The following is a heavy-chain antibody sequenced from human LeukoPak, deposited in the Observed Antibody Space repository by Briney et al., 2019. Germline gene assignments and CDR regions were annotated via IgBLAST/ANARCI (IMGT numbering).Heavy chain of an antibody. CDR2: ISSSGSTI. Sequence: GGSLRLSCAASGFTFSSYEMNWVRQTPGKGLEWVSYISSSGSTIYYADSVKGRFTISRDNAENSLYLQMNSLRAEDTAVYYCARANWGSYYFDYWGQRTLVTVSS. D-gene: IGHD7-27*01. CDR1: GFTFSSYE. CDR3: ARANWGSYYFDY. V-gene: IGHV3-48*03. J-gene: IGHJ4*02.